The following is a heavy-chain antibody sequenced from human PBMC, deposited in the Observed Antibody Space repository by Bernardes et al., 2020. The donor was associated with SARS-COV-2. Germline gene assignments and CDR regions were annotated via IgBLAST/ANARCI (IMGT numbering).Heavy chain of an antibody. CDR2: IYYSGST. Sequence: SETLSLTCTVSGGSISSSSYHWGWLRQPPGKGLEWIGSIYYSGSTYYNPSLKSRVTISVDTSKNQFSLKLSSVTAADTAVYYCARLGCWDCGYDVPGPDYWGQGTLV. D-gene: IGHD5-12*01. J-gene: IGHJ4*02. V-gene: IGHV4-39*01. CDR1: GGSISSSSYH. CDR3: ARLGCWDCGYDVPGPDY.